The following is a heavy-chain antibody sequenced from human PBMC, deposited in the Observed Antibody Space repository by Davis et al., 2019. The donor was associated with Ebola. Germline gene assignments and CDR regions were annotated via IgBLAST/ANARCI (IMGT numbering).Heavy chain of an antibody. D-gene: IGHD4-17*01. CDR3: ARGALGVTTRHFDY. V-gene: IGHV3-23*01. CDR2: IRSSGSTT. Sequence: GESLKISCSASGFIFSNYAMTWVRQAPGKGLEWVSSIRSSGSTTYYADSVKGRFTISRDNSKNTLYLQMSSLRAEDTAVYYCARGALGVTTRHFDYWGQGTLVAVSS. J-gene: IGHJ4*02. CDR1: GFIFSNYA.